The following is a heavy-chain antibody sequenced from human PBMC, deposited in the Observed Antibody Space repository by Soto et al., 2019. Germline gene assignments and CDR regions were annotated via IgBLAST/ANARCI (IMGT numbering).Heavy chain of an antibody. J-gene: IGHJ6*02. D-gene: IGHD4-17*01. V-gene: IGHV4-34*01. CDR3: ARGDATKIVVTTYYAMDV. CDR1: GVSFSGYY. CDR2: IIHTGST. Sequence: ETLSLNCAVYGVSFSGYYWNWILQPPGKGLEWIGEIIHTGSTNYNPSLKSRVTISVDTSKNQFSLKLSSVTAADTAVYYCARGDATKIVVTTYYAMDVWGQGTTVTVSS.